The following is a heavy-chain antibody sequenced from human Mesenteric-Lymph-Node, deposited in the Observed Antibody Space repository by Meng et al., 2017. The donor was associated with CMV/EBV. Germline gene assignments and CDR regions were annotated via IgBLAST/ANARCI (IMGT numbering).Heavy chain of an antibody. CDR1: GGSISRGGYY. D-gene: IGHD3-22*01. J-gene: IGHJ4*02. CDR3: AREPYYDSRGSFDH. V-gene: IGHV4-31*02. Sequence: SGGSISRGGYYWSWIRQHPGRGLEWIGHIYHSGNTNYNPSVKSRVTISEDTSKNQFFLKLGSVTAADTAVYYCAREPYYDSRGSFDHWGQGTLVTVSS. CDR2: IYHSGNT.